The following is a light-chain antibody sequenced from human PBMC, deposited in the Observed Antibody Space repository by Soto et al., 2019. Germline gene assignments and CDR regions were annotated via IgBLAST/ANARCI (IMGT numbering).Light chain of an antibody. CDR2: EVS. Sequence: QSALTQPPSASGSLGQSVTISCTGTSGDIGDYNYVSWYQQHAGKAPKLMIYEVSQRPSGVPDRFSGSKSGNTASLTVSGLQAEDEADYYCGSYVGSKSFVFGGGTQLTVL. CDR3: GSYVGSKSFV. V-gene: IGLV2-8*01. J-gene: IGLJ3*02. CDR1: SGDIGDYNY.